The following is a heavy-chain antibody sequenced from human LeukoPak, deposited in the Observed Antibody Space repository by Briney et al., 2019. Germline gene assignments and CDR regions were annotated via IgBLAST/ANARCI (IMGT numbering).Heavy chain of an antibody. CDR1: GFTFSSYV. V-gene: IGHV3-23*01. CDR2: MSGSGDST. D-gene: IGHD6-6*01. J-gene: IGHJ4*02. Sequence: GGSLRLSCAASGFTFSSYVMSWVRQTPGKGLGWVSAMSGSGDSTYYADSVKGRFTISRDNSKNTLYLQMNSLRAEDTAVYYCAKGSGSSRPYYFDYWGQGTLVTVSS. CDR3: AKGSGSSRPYYFDY.